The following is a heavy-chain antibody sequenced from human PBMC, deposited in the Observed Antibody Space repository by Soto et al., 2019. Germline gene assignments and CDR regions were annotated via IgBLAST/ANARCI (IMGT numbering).Heavy chain of an antibody. CDR1: GGTYSPYT. CDR3: ARDCESAGSTWSFGGF. J-gene: IGHJ4*02. D-gene: IGHD3-10*01. Sequence: QVQLVQSGAEVKKPGSSVKVSCNSSGGTYSPYTITWVRQAPGQGLERRGRILTFLGVTNYGLKFQDRVTITADKAANTAYMELRGLRFEETAVYYWARDCESAGSTWSFGGFGGRETLVTVSS. V-gene: IGHV1-69*08. CDR2: ILTFLGVT.